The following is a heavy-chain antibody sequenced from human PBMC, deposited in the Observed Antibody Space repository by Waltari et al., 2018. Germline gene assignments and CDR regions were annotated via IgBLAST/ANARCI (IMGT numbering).Heavy chain of an antibody. CDR1: GGSFSTYY. CDR3: ARGPTSNSHDFDF. CDR2: INNGGRT. V-gene: IGHV4-34*01. Sequence: QVQLQQWGAGLLKPSETLSLTCTVYGGSFSTYYWGWVRQPPGKGLEWLGEINNGGRTNHNPSLKSRVTISLDTSKNQFSLNLPSVTAADTAVYYCARGPTSNSHDFDFWGPGTLVTVSP. D-gene: IGHD1-1*01. J-gene: IGHJ4*02.